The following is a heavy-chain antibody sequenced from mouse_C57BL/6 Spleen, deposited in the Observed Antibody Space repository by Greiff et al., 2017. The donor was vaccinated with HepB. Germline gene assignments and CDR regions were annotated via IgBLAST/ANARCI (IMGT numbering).Heavy chain of an antibody. D-gene: IGHD1-1*01. CDR1: GYTFTDYY. V-gene: IGHV1-26*01. CDR2: INPNNGGT. CDR3: ARFLITTVVGGLDY. J-gene: IGHJ2*01. Sequence: EVQLQQSGPELVKPGASVKISCKASGYTFTDYYMNWVKQSHGKSLEWIGDINPNNGGTSYNQKFKGKATLTVDKSSSTAYLELRSLTSEDSAVYYCARFLITTVVGGLDYWGQGTTLTVSS.